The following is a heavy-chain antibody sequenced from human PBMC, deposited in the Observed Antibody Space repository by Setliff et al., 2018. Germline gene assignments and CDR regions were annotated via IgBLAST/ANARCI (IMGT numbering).Heavy chain of an antibody. CDR2: IHVSGGST. CDR3: ARINFYVSSGYYYAPDY. V-gene: IGHV1-46*01. CDR1: GYTFTRYY. Sequence: ASVKVSCKASGYTFTRYYMYWVRQAPGQGLEWMGIIHVSGGSTTYAQEFQGRVTVTTDTSTTTAYMELRSLRSDDTAVYYCARINFYVSSGYYYAPDYWGQGTLVTVSS. D-gene: IGHD3-22*01. J-gene: IGHJ4*02.